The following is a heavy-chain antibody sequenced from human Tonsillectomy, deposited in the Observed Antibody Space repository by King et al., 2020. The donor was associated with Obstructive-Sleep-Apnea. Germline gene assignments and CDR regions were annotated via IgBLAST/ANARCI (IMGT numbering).Heavy chain of an antibody. CDR2: IYAVGST. D-gene: IGHD2-8*02. CDR1: GFTVSSKY. CDR3: ARDLVMDV. Sequence: VQLVESGGGLVQPGGSLRLSCAASGFTVSSKYMSWVRQAPGKGLEWVSVIYAVGSTYYAASVKGRYTISRDNSKNTVYLQMKSMRAEDTAVYFWARDLVMDVWGHGTTVTASS. J-gene: IGHJ6*02. V-gene: IGHV3-66*01.